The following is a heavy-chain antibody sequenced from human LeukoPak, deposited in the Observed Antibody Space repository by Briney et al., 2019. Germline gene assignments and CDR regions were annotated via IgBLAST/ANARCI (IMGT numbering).Heavy chain of an antibody. CDR3: ARDLKDIVVVVAATSGWFDP. Sequence: ASVTVSCKASGCAFTSYGISWVGQAPGQALEWMGWSSAYNGNTNYAQKLQGRVTMTTDTSTSTAYMELRSLRSHDTAVYYCARDLKDIVVVVAATSGWFDPWGQGTLVTVSS. CDR1: GCAFTSYG. CDR2: SSAYNGNT. D-gene: IGHD2-15*01. V-gene: IGHV1-18*01. J-gene: IGHJ5*02.